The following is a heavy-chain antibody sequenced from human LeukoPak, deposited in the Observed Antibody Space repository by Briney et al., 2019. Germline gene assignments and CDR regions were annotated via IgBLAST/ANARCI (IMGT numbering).Heavy chain of an antibody. Sequence: PGRSLRLSCAASGFTFSSYAMHWVRQAPGKGLEWVAVISYDGSNKYYADSVKGRFTISRDNSKNTLYLQMNSLRTEDTAVYYCAKNTANPYYYYMDVWGKGTTVTISS. CDR3: AKNTANPYYYYMDV. D-gene: IGHD4/OR15-4a*01. CDR2: ISYDGSNK. CDR1: GFTFSSYA. V-gene: IGHV3-30*04. J-gene: IGHJ6*03.